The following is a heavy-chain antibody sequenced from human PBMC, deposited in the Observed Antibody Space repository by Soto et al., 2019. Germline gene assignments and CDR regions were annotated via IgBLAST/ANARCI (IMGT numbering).Heavy chain of an antibody. Sequence: EVQLLESGGDLAEPGGSLRLSCAASGFAFTHVWMTWVRQAPGRGREWVGRIKRKIDGETTNYAATVKGRFTISRDDSKNTLYLQMNSRKTDDSAVYYCAADRYCRSNTCPGAFDIWGQGTTV. V-gene: IGHV3-15*01. CDR2: IKRKIDGETT. D-gene: IGHD2-2*01. CDR1: GFAFTHVW. CDR3: AADRYCRSNTCPGAFDI. J-gene: IGHJ3*02.